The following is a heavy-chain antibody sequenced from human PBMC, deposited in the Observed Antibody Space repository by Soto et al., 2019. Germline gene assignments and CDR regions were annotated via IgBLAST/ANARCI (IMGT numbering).Heavy chain of an antibody. Sequence: GGSLRLSCSASGFTFCSYAMYWVRQAPGKGLEYVSAISSNGGTTYYADSVKGRFTISRDNSKNTLYLQMSSLRAEDTAVYYCVKDQGGYSGYVFDYWGQGTLVTVSS. CDR1: GFTFCSYA. CDR2: ISSNGGTT. V-gene: IGHV3-64D*06. J-gene: IGHJ4*02. CDR3: VKDQGGYSGYVFDY. D-gene: IGHD5-12*01.